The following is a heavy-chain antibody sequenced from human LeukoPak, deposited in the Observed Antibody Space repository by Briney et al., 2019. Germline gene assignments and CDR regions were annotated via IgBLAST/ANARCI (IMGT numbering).Heavy chain of an antibody. Sequence: PSETLSLTCTVSGGSISSYYWSWIRQPAGKGLEWIGRIYTSGSTNYNPSLKSRVTMSVDTSKNQFPLKLSSVTAADTAVYYCARDRYDYGDFRDFDYWGQGTLVTVSS. V-gene: IGHV4-4*07. CDR3: ARDRYDYGDFRDFDY. J-gene: IGHJ4*02. CDR1: GGSISSYY. CDR2: IYTSGST. D-gene: IGHD4-17*01.